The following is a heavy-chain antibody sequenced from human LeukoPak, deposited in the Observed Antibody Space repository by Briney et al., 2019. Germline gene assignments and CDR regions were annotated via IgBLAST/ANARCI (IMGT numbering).Heavy chain of an antibody. V-gene: IGHV4-39*01. CDR2: ISYCGTT. CDR3: ASLGSIRC. D-gene: IGHD3-10*01. CDR1: GVSASRGIYY. Sequence: SRTPSLTCTLSGVSASRGIYYSGWVRPPPREGLEWSGSISYCGTTSNNTSPTSRVTLSIGTPKNQCSVKLTSVTAAHTALYYCASLGSIRCWGQGWLVTVS. J-gene: IGHJ4*02.